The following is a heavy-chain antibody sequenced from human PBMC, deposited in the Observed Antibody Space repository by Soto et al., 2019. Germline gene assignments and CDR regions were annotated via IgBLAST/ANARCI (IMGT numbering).Heavy chain of an antibody. CDR2: IGESGTPT. D-gene: IGHD2-2*01. V-gene: IGHV3-23*01. Sequence: EVQLLESGGGLVQPGGSLRLSCAASGFTFSSYAMKWVRQAPGKGLEWVSLIGESGTPTYYADSVKGRFTISRDNSGNTLFLEMYRLRAEYTAVYYCARYIPGVRYYGMDVWGQGTTVTVSS. J-gene: IGHJ6*02. CDR3: ARYIPGVRYYGMDV. CDR1: GFTFSSYA.